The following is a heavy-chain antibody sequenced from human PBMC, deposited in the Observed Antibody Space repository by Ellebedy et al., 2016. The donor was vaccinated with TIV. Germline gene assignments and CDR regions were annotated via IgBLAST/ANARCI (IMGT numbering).Heavy chain of an antibody. Sequence: GGSLRLXCAASGFAFSSNWMGWVRQAPGKGLEWVSGILWNNDRIDYADSVKGRFTVSRDNAKNSLYLQMNSLRPEDTAFYYCGKDDLPGGLGYWGQGTLVIVSS. D-gene: IGHD3-16*01. CDR3: GKDDLPGGLGY. CDR1: GFAFSSNW. V-gene: IGHV3-9*01. J-gene: IGHJ4*02. CDR2: ILWNNDRI.